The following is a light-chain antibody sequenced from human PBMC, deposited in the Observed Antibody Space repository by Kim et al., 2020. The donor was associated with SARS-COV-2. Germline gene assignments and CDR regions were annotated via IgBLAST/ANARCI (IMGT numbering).Light chain of an antibody. CDR3: SSYAGNNHVI. J-gene: IGLJ2*01. CDR2: EVS. CDR1: SSDVGGYNY. Sequence: GQSVTISCTGTSSDVGGYNYVSWYQQHPGKAPKLMIYEVSKRPSGVPDRFSGSKSGNTASLTGSGLQAEDEADYYCSSYAGNNHVIFGGGTQLTVL. V-gene: IGLV2-8*01.